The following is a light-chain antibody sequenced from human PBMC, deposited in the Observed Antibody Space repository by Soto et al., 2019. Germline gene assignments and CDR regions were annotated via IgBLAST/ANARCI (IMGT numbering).Light chain of an antibody. J-gene: IGKJ4*01. V-gene: IGKV3-20*01. CDR1: QSVSSSY. CDR3: QHYGSSPLP. CDR2: GAS. Sequence: ELVLTQSPCTLPLSPGERATLSCRASQSVSSSYLAWYQQKPGQAPRLVIYGASSRATGIPDRFSGSGSGSFLTLTIGAVEHHDFSVYYCQHYGSSPLPSGGGAKVDSK.